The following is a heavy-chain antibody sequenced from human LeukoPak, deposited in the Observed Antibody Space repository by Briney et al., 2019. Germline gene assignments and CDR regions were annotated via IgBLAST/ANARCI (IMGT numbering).Heavy chain of an antibody. D-gene: IGHD3-10*01. Sequence: SGRSLRLSCAASGFTFDDYAMHWVRQAPGKGLEWVSGISWNSGSIGYADSVKGRFTISRDNSKNSLYLQMNSLRAEDTALYYCAKDIESGRYYNYHYGMDVWGQGTTVTVSS. CDR2: ISWNSGSI. J-gene: IGHJ6*02. V-gene: IGHV3-9*01. CDR3: AKDIESGRYYNYHYGMDV. CDR1: GFTFDDYA.